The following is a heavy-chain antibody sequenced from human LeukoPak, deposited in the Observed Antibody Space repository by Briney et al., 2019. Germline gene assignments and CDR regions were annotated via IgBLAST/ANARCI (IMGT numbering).Heavy chain of an antibody. D-gene: IGHD3-9*01. J-gene: IGHJ4*02. CDR2: ISGSGGST. V-gene: IGHV3-23*01. CDR3: AKSQPITHYDILTGYDY. CDR1: GFTFSSYA. Sequence: GGSLRLSCAASGFTFSSYAMSWVRQAPGKGLEWVSAISGSGGSTYYADSVKGRFTISRDNSKNTLYLQMNSLRAEDTAVYYCAKSQPITHYDILTGYDYWGQGTLVTVSS.